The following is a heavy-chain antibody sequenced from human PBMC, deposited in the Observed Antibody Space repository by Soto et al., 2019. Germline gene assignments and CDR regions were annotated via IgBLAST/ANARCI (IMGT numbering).Heavy chain of an antibody. CDR1: GGSISSYY. Sequence: PSETLSLTCTVSGGSISSYYWSWIRQPPGKGLEWIGYIYYSGSTNYNPSLKSRVTISVDTSKNQFSLKLSSVTAADTAVYYCVGVVPAATPYYYCGMDVWGQGTTVTVSS. V-gene: IGHV4-59*01. D-gene: IGHD2-2*01. CDR3: VGVVPAATPYYYCGMDV. J-gene: IGHJ6*02. CDR2: IYYSGST.